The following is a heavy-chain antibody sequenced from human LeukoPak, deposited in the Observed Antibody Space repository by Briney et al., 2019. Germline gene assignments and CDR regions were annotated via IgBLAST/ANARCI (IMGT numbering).Heavy chain of an antibody. V-gene: IGHV4-30-4*01. CDR1: GGSISSGDYY. CDR3: ARGAFIGSKDY. Sequence: PSETLSLTCTVSGGSISSGDYYWSWIRQPPGKGLEWIGYIYYTGGTYYNPSLKSRVTISVDTSKNQFSLKLNSVTAADTAVYYCARGAFIGSKDYWGQGTLVTVSS. J-gene: IGHJ4*02. D-gene: IGHD3-10*01. CDR2: IYYTGGT.